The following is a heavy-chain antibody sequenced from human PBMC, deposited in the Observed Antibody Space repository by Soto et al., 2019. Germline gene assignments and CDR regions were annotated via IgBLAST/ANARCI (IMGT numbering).Heavy chain of an antibody. CDR1: GFTFTSSA. V-gene: IGHV1-58*01. CDR2: IVVGSGNT. Sequence: SVKVSCKASGFTFTSSAVQWVRQARGQRLEWIGWIVVGSGNTNYAQKFQERVTITRDMSTSTAYMELSSLRSEDTAVYYCAAEPYYDSSGYSPVFDYWGQGTLVTLSS. D-gene: IGHD3-22*01. CDR3: AAEPYYDSSGYSPVFDY. J-gene: IGHJ4*02.